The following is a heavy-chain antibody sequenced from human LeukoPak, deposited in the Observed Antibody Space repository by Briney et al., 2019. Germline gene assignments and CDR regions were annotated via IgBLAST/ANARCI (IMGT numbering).Heavy chain of an antibody. CDR1: GGSFSGYY. Sequence: SETLSLTCAVYGGSFSGYYWSWIRQPPGKGLEWIGYIYYSGSTNYNPSLNSRVTISVDTSKNQFSLRLSSVTAADTAVYYCGRSLSSAWYYFAYWGQGTLATVSS. V-gene: IGHV4-59*01. D-gene: IGHD6-19*01. CDR2: IYYSGST. J-gene: IGHJ4*02. CDR3: GRSLSSAWYYFAY.